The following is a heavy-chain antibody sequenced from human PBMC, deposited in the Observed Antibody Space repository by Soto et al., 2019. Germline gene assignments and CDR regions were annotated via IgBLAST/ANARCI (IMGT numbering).Heavy chain of an antibody. V-gene: IGHV1-69*06. CDR3: ARYALDYGDLGEA. Sequence: SVKVSCKASGGTFSSYAINWVRQAPGQGPERMGGIIPLFGTPNYAQRFQGRGTITADKSTSTVYMQLSSLRSEDTAVYSCARYALDYGDLGEAWGQGTLVTVAS. J-gene: IGHJ5*02. CDR1: GGTFSSYA. D-gene: IGHD4-17*01. CDR2: IIPLFGTP.